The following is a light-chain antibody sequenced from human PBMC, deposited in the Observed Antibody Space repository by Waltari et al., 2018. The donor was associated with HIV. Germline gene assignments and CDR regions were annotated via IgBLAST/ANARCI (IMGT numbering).Light chain of an antibody. Sequence: SYELTQPPSVSVSPGQTARITCPGDALANQYASWFQQKPGQAPVLFIFKDNERPSGIPARFSGSRSGTTVMLTISGVQAEDEADYYCQSVDSSRIWVFGGGTKLTVL. J-gene: IGLJ3*02. CDR3: QSVDSSRIWV. CDR1: ALANQY. V-gene: IGLV3-25*03. CDR2: KDN.